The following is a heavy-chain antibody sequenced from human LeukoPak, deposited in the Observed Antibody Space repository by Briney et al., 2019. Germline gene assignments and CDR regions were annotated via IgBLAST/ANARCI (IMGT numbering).Heavy chain of an antibody. D-gene: IGHD1-26*01. CDR3: AIRTGTYPYYFDY. CDR1: GFTFSSHA. CDR2: IPYDGVNK. V-gene: IGHV3-30-3*01. J-gene: IGHJ4*02. Sequence: GGSLRLSCEASGFTFSSHAIHWVRQAPGKGLEWVAFIPYDGVNKHYADSVKGRFTLSRDNSKNTLYLQMNSLRAEDTAVYYCAIRTGTYPYYFDYWGQGTLVTVSS.